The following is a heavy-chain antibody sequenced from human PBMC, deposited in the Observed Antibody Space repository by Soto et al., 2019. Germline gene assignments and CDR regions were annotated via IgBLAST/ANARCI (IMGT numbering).Heavy chain of an antibody. CDR3: ATALGVAVYMDV. V-gene: IGHV3-48*01. Sequence: PGGSLILSWAASGFPFGSYNMNWVRQAPGKGLEWVSYISRSSSTIYYAASVKGRFTISRDNAKNSLSLQMNSLRAADTAVYYCATALGVAVYMDVWGKGTTVTVSS. CDR1: GFPFGSYN. J-gene: IGHJ6*03. CDR2: ISRSSSTI. D-gene: IGHD2-15*01.